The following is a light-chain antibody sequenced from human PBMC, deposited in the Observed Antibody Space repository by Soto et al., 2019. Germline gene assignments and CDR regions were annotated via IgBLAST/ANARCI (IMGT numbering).Light chain of an antibody. CDR1: QSLNSW. V-gene: IGKV1-5*03. Sequence: DIQMTQSPSTLSASIGDRVTITCRASQSLNSWLAWYQRKPGKAPKLLIYKASNLESGVPSRFSGSGSGTEFTLTISSLQPDDYATYYCQQYIDYFTFGGGTKVDIK. J-gene: IGKJ4*01. CDR2: KAS. CDR3: QQYIDYFT.